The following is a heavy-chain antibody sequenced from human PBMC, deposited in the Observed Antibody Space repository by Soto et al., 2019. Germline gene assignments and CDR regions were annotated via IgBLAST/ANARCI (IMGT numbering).Heavy chain of an antibody. D-gene: IGHD3-16*01. CDR3: AKEVWTKKVPRVVPLSHFDY. CDR1: GFTFSSYA. Sequence: EVQLLESGGGLVQPGGSLRLSCAASGFTFSSYAMSWVRQAPGKGLEWVSAISGSGGSTYYADSVKGRFTISRDNSKNTLYLQMNSLRAEDTAVYYCAKEVWTKKVPRVVPLSHFDYWGQGTLVTVSS. CDR2: ISGSGGST. J-gene: IGHJ4*02. V-gene: IGHV3-23*01.